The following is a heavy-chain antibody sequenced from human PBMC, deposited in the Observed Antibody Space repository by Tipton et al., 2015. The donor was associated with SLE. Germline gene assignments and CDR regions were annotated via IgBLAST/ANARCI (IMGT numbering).Heavy chain of an antibody. D-gene: IGHD3/OR15-3a*01. V-gene: IGHV4-61*01. CDR2: IYYSGST. CDR3: AIYKGVWTPFSFPRRAVYYGMDV. J-gene: IGHJ6*02. CDR1: GGSVSSGSYY. Sequence: TLSLTCTVSGGSVSSGSYYWSWIRQPPGKGLEWIGYIYYSGSTNYNPSLKSRVTISVDTSKNQFSLKLSSVTAADTAVYFCAIYKGVWTPFSFPRRAVYYGMDVWGQGTTVTVSS.